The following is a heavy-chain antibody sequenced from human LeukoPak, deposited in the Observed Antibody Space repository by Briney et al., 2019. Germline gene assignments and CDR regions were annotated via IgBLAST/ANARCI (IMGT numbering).Heavy chain of an antibody. CDR2: ISSSGSTI. J-gene: IGHJ4*02. V-gene: IGHV3-48*03. CDR3: ARDDPRMKTSADY. CDR1: GFTFSNYE. D-gene: IGHD2/OR15-2a*01. Sequence: PGGSLRLSCAASGFTFSNYEMNLVRQAPGKGLEWVSYISSSGSTIYYADSVKGRFTISRDNAKNSLYLQMNSLRAEDTAVYYCARDDPRMKTSADYWGQGTLVTVSS.